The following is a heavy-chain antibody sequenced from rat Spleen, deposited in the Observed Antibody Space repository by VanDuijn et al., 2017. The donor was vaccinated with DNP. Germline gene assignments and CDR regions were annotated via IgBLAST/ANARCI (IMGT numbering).Heavy chain of an antibody. J-gene: IGHJ4*01. CDR1: GFTFSRYV. CDR3: TTLITFMSG. D-gene: IGHD1-1*01. CDR2: INADSTNT. Sequence: EVQLVESGGGLVQPGSSLKVSCVASGFTFSRYVMHWFRLAPENGIEWLAFINADSTNTHYAETVEGRFTISRDNAKSSLFLQMDSLRSEDTATYYCTTLITFMSGWSQGTSVTVSS. V-gene: IGHV5-41*01.